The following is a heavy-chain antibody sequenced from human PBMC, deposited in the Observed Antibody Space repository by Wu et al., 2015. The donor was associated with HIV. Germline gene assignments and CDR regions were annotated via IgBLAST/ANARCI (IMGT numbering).Heavy chain of an antibody. J-gene: IGHJ4*02. CDR1: GFTFPRSA. D-gene: IGHD3-10*01. V-gene: IGHV1-58*02. CDR3: AADGDYYGSGSPISSFDY. Sequence: QMQLVQSGPEVKKPGTSVKVXCKASGFTFPRSAIQWVRQARGQRLEWIGWIVVGSGNTNYAQKFQERVTITRDMSTSTAYMDLSSLRSDDTAVYFCAADGDYYGSGSPISSFDYWGQGTLVTVSS. CDR2: IVVGSGNT.